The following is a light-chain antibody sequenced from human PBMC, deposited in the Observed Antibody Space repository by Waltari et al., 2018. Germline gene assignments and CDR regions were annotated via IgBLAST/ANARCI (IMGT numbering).Light chain of an antibody. J-gene: IGKJ4*01. Sequence: DIQMTQSPSSLSASVGDRVTITCRASQGVWKYLAWSQQKPGKVPRLLIYGASTLQSGVPSRFSGSGSGTDFTLTISSLQPEDVATYYCQKYDAAPLTFGGGTKVEIK. V-gene: IGKV1-27*01. CDR3: QKYDAAPLT. CDR2: GAS. CDR1: QGVWKY.